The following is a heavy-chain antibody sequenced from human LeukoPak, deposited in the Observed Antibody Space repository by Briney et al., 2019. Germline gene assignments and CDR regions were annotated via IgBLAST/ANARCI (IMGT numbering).Heavy chain of an antibody. CDR3: ARVGGRVGATLGGY. Sequence: GGSLRLSCAAAGFTFSSYEMSWGRQARGEGMEWVLDYSGGARTIYYADSVKGRFTISRDNAKTSLYLQMSSRGAEDTTVYYCARVGGRVGATLGGYWGQGTLVTVSS. CDR1: GFTFSSYE. CDR2: YSGGARTI. V-gene: IGHV3-48*03. D-gene: IGHD1-26*01. J-gene: IGHJ4*02.